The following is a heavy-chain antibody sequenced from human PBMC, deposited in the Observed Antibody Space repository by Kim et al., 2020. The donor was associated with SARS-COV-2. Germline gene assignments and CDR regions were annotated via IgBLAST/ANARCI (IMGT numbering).Heavy chain of an antibody. D-gene: IGHD3-10*01. CDR1: GGSFSGYY. V-gene: IGHV4-34*01. CDR3: ARQNNYYGSGSYLFFVWWGMDV. Sequence: SETLSLTCAVYGGSFSGYYWSWIRQPPGKGLEWIGEINHSGSTNYNPSLKSRVTISVDTSKNQFSLKLSSVTAADTAVYYCARQNNYYGSGSYLFFVWWGMDVWGQGTTVTVSS. CDR2: INHSGST. J-gene: IGHJ6*02.